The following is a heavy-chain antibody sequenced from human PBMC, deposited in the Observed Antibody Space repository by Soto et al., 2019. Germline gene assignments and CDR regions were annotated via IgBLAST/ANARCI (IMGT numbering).Heavy chain of an antibody. CDR3: ARANCTNGVCYNGDYFEY. J-gene: IGHJ4*02. Sequence: TSETLSLTCTFSVGSISSGGYYCSWIRQHPWKGLEWIGYIYYSGSTYYNPSLKSRVTISVDTSKNQFSLKLSSVTAADTAVYYCARANCTNGVCYNGDYFEYWGQGTLVIVS. CDR2: IYYSGST. CDR1: VGSISSGGYY. D-gene: IGHD2-8*01. V-gene: IGHV4-31*03.